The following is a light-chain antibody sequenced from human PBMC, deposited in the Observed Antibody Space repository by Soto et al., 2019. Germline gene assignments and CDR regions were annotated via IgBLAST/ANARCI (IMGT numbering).Light chain of an antibody. CDR3: QQYGSSPYT. J-gene: IGKJ2*01. CDR1: QSVSSSY. CDR2: GAS. V-gene: IGKV3-20*01. Sequence: EIVLTQSPGTLSLSPGERATLSCRASQSVSSSYLAWNQQKPGQAPRLLIYGASSRATGIPDRFSGSVSGTEFTLTISRLEPEDFAVYYCQQYGSSPYTFGQGTKLEIK.